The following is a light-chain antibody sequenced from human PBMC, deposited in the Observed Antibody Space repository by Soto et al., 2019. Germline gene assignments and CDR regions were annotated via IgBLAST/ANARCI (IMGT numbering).Light chain of an antibody. CDR1: QDINTY. J-gene: IGKJ1*01. CDR2: GAS. CDR3: QQYDSLWT. Sequence: GDRVTIPCRASQDINTYLAWYQHKPGKAPKVLIYGASSLESGVPSRFSGSGSGTEFTLTISSLQPDDSATYYCQQYDSLWTFGQGTKVDIK. V-gene: IGKV1-5*01.